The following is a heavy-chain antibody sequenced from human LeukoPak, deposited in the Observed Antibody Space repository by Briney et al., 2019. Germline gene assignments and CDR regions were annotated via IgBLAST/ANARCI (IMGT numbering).Heavy chain of an antibody. CDR1: GGSISSYY. J-gene: IGHJ5*02. V-gene: IGHV4-59*01. Sequence: PSETLSLTCTVSGGSISSYYWSWIRQPPGKGLEWIGYIYYSGSTNYNPSLKSRVTISVDTSKNQFSLKLSSATAADTAVYYCARAVLESDYYDSSGYYYWFDPWGQGTLVTVSS. CDR2: IYYSGST. D-gene: IGHD3-22*01. CDR3: ARAVLESDYYDSSGYYYWFDP.